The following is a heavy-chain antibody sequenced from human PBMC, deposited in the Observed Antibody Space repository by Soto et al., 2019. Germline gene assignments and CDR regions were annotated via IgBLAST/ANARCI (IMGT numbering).Heavy chain of an antibody. J-gene: IGHJ4*02. D-gene: IGHD1-26*01. CDR1: GGSISSGNYY. CDR2: ISYSGST. Sequence: SETLSLTCTVSGGSISSGNYYWSWIRQPPGKGLEWIGFISYSGSTYYNASLKSRVTISVDTSKNQFSLNLNSVTAADTAVYYCAKLAGSIVGAGGRPPGPYLSAFDYWGQGTLVTVSS. CDR3: AKLAGSIVGAGGRPPGPYLSAFDY. V-gene: IGHV4-30-4*01.